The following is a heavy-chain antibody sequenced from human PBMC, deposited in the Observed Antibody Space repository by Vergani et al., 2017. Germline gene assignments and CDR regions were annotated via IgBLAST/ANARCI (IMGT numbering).Heavy chain of an antibody. CDR2: ISSSSSYI. CDR1: GFTFSSYS. V-gene: IGHV3-21*01. CDR3: ARDYPPYYDYVWGSPSFLLYYGMDV. Sequence: EVQLVESGGGLVKPGGSLRLSCAASGFTFSSYSMNWVRQAPGKGLEWVSAISSSSSYIYYADSVKGRFTISRDNAKNSLYLQMNSLKAEDTAVYYCARDYPPYYDYVWGSPSFLLYYGMDVWGQGTTVTVSS. J-gene: IGHJ6*02. D-gene: IGHD3-16*01.